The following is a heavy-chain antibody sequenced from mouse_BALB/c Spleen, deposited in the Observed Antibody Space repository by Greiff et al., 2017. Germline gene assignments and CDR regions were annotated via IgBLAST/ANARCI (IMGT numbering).Heavy chain of an antibody. Sequence: EVKLQQSGPELVKPGASVKMSCKASGYTFTSYVMHWVKQKPGQGLEWIGYINPYNDGTKYNEKFKGKATLTSDKSSSTAYMELSSLTSEDSAVYYCARGNNRYLFAYWGQGTLVTVSA. V-gene: IGHV1-14*01. J-gene: IGHJ3*01. CDR2: INPYNDGT. CDR3: ARGNNRYLFAY. D-gene: IGHD2-14*01. CDR1: GYTFTSYV.